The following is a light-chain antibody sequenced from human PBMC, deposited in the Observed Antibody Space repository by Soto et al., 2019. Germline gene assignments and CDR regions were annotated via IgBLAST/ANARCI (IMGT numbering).Light chain of an antibody. V-gene: IGLV4-69*01. Sequence: QPVLTQSPSASASPGAAVKLTCTLSSGHSDYAIAWHQQQPEQGPRYLMKVTSDGSHTQGDGIPDRFSGSSSGADRYLTIASLRSDDEADYYCQAWGTGGVFGGGTKLTVL. CDR1: SGHSDYA. J-gene: IGLJ3*02. CDR2: VTSDGSH. CDR3: QAWGTGGV.